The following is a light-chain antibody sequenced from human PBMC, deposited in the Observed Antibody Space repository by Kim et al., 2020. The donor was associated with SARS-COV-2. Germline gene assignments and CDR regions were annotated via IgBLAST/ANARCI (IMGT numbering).Light chain of an antibody. V-gene: IGKV3-11*01. CDR2: DAY. CDR3: QHRSNWLT. J-gene: IGKJ4*01. Sequence: SLSPGERATMSCRASESVGKYLGWYQQKGGQAPRHLIYDAYTRATGIPARFSGSGSGTDFTLTIGSLEPEDCAVYFCQHRSNWLTFGGGTKVDIK. CDR1: ESVGKY.